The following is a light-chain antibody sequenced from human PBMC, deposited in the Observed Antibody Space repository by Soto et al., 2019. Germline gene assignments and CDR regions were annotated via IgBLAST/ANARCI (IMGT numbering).Light chain of an antibody. J-gene: IGKJ1*01. CDR1: QGINNY. CDR3: QKYDSAPRT. V-gene: IGKV1-27*01. CDR2: SAS. Sequence: DTQMTQSPTSLSASVGDSVTITCRASQGINNYLAWYQQKPGKVPALLIYSASTLKAGIPSRFSGSGAGTDFTLTISSLQPEDFATYYCQKYDSAPRTFGQGTKVDIK.